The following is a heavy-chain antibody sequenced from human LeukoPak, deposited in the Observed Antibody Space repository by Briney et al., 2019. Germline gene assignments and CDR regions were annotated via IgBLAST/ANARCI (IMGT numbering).Heavy chain of an antibody. CDR2: INMYTANP. Sequence: VASVKVSCKASGYTLTRYAINWLRQAPGQGLEWMGWINMYTANPAYAQGFTERFVFSLDTSVTTAYLQISNLKTEDTAVYYCARHDNDDDFDYWGQGTLVTVSS. J-gene: IGHJ4*02. V-gene: IGHV7-4-1*02. D-gene: IGHD3-16*01. CDR1: GYTLTRYA. CDR3: ARHDNDDDFDY.